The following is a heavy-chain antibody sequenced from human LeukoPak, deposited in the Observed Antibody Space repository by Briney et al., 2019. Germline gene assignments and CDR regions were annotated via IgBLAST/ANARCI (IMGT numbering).Heavy chain of an antibody. Sequence: SETLSLICTVSGGSISSSSYYWGWIRQPPGKGLEWIGSIYYSGSTYYNPSLKSRVTISVDTSKNQFSLKLSSVTAADTAVYYCASPIAAAGRGGDYWGQGTLVTVSS. J-gene: IGHJ4*02. CDR1: GGSISSSSYY. D-gene: IGHD6-13*01. V-gene: IGHV4-39*01. CDR3: ASPIAAAGRGGDY. CDR2: IYYSGST.